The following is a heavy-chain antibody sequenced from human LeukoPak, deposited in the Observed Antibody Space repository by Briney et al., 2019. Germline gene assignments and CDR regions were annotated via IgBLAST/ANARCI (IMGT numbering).Heavy chain of an antibody. V-gene: IGHV3-64D*06. J-gene: IGHJ4*02. CDR2: ITSNGGSA. CDR1: GFTFNSYT. CDR3: VIVRGYFDSSGSDY. D-gene: IGHD3-9*01. Sequence: TGGSLRLSCSASGFTFNSYTIHWVRHAPGKGLEFVSAITSNGGSAYYADSVKGRFTISRDNSKNTVYLQMSSLRAEDTAVYYCVIVRGYFDSSGSDYWGQGTLVTVSS.